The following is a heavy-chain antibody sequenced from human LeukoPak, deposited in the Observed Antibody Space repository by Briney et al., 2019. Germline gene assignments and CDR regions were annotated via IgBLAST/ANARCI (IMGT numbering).Heavy chain of an antibody. CDR3: ARRAYYDTSGYYPASGYFDL. CDR2: IYSNGIT. CDR1: GGSIFSYY. V-gene: IGHV4-4*08. Sequence: PSETLSLTCTVSGGSIFSYYFNWIRQPPGQGLEWIGYIYSNGITNYNPSLRSRGTISIATSKNQFSLRLRSVTAADTAIYYCARRAYYDTSGYYPASGYFDLWGRGTLVTVSS. J-gene: IGHJ2*01. D-gene: IGHD3-22*01.